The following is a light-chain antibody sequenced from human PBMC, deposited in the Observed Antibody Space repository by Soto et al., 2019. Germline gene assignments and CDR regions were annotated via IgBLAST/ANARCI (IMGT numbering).Light chain of an antibody. J-gene: IGKJ4*01. Sequence: VMTQSPTTLSVSPGARATLSCRASHSVGSNLAWYQQNPGQAPRLLIYGASTRATGVPARFSGSGSATQFTITISSLQSEDFGFYYGQQYQQWPVAFGGGTKVEIK. CDR3: QQYQQWPVA. CDR2: GAS. CDR1: HSVGSN. V-gene: IGKV3-15*01.